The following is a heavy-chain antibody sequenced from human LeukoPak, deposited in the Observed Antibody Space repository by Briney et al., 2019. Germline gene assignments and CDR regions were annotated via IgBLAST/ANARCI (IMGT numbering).Heavy chain of an antibody. CDR3: AREAYDSSGLGY. Sequence: GGSLRLSXAASGFTFSSYSMNWVSQAPGKGLEWVSSISSSSSYIYYADSVKGRFTISRDNAKNSLYLQMNSLRAEDTAVYYCAREAYDSSGLGYWGQGTLVTVSS. D-gene: IGHD3-22*01. CDR2: ISSSSSYI. V-gene: IGHV3-21*01. J-gene: IGHJ4*02. CDR1: GFTFSSYS.